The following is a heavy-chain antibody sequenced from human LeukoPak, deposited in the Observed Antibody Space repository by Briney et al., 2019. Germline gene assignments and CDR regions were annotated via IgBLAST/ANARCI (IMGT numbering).Heavy chain of an antibody. V-gene: IGHV4-30-2*01. D-gene: IGHD5-18*01. Sequence: SETLSLTCAVSGGSISSGGYSWRWIRQPPGKSLEWIGYIYHSGSTYYNPSLKSRVTISVDRSKNQFSLKLSSVTAADTAVYYCARGGYSYGYPRYYYGMDVWGQGTTVTVSS. CDR3: ARGGYSYGYPRYYYGMDV. CDR2: IYHSGST. J-gene: IGHJ6*02. CDR1: GGSISSGGYS.